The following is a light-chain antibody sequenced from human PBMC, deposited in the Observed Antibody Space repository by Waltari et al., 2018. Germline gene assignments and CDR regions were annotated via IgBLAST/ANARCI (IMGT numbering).Light chain of an antibody. J-gene: IGLJ1*01. CDR1: SSDVGGYKY. CDR3: CSYAGSFYV. V-gene: IGLV2-11*01. CDR2: EVS. Sequence: QSALTQPRSVSGSPGPSVTISCPGTSSDVGGYKYFSWYQHHPGQAPKLMIYEVSKRPAGVPDRFSGSKAGNTASLTISGLQAEDEADYYCCSYAGSFYVFGTGTKVTVL.